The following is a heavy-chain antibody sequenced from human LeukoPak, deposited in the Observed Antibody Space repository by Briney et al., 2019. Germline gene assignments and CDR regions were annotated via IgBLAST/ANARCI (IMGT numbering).Heavy chain of an antibody. CDR3: ARDCGYYDSSGYYTYDAFDI. D-gene: IGHD3-22*01. CDR1: GYTFTSYY. Sequence: ASVKVSCKASGYTFTSYYMHWVRQAPGQGLEWMGIINPSGGSTSYAQKFQGRVTMTRDTSTSTVYMELSSLRSEDTAVYYCARDCGYYDSSGYYTYDAFDIWGQGTMVTVSS. CDR2: INPSGGST. V-gene: IGHV1-46*01. J-gene: IGHJ3*02.